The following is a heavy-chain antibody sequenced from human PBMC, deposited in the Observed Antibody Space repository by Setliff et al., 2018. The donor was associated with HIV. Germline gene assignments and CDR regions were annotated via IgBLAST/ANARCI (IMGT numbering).Heavy chain of an antibody. J-gene: IGHJ4*02. CDR1: GFTFSYYG. D-gene: IGHD3-22*01. V-gene: IGHV3-30*02. CDR3: ARETMYDSRGYLSHYFDY. CDR2: IRYDDTYK. Sequence: PGGSLRLSCATSGFTFSYYGMHWVRQAPGKGLEWVAFIRYDDTYKYYADSVKGRFTISRDNSKNTLYLQMNSLRAEDTAVYYCARETMYDSRGYLSHYFDYWGQGTPVTVSS.